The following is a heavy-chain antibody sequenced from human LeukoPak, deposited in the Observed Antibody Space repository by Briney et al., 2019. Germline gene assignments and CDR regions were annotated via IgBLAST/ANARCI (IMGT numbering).Heavy chain of an antibody. D-gene: IGHD2-15*01. J-gene: IGHJ5*02. CDR1: GYTFTGYY. CDR2: INPNSGGT. CDR3: ARDVGITVADSFDP. V-gene: IGHV1-2*02. Sequence: ASVKVSCKASGYTFTGYYMHWVRQAPGQGLEWMGWINPNSGGTNYAQKFQGRVTMTTDTSTSTVYMEVRGLRSDDTAMYYCARDVGITVADSFDPWGQGTLVTVSS.